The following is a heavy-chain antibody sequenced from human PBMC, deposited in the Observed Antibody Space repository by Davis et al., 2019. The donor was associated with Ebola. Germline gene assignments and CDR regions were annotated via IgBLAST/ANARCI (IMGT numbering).Heavy chain of an antibody. CDR3: AWGSSSYYYYGMDV. CDR1: GGTFSSYA. J-gene: IGHJ6*02. CDR2: IIPISRTS. D-gene: IGHD7-27*01. V-gene: IGHV1-69*01. Sequence: VKVSCKASGGTFSSYAISWVRQAPGQGLEWMGGIIPISRTSNYAQKFQGRVTITADESTNTAYMELSSLRSEDTAVYYCAWGSSSYYYYGMDVWGQGTTVTVSS.